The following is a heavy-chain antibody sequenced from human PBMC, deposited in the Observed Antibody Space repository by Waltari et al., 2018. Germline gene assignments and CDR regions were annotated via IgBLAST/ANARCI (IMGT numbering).Heavy chain of an antibody. Sequence: EVQLVESGGVVVQPGGSLRLSCAASGFTFDDYTMHWVRHAPGKGLEWVSLISWDGGSTYYADSVKGRFTISRDNSKNSLYLQMNSLRTEDTALYYCALGYCSSTSCSSYDYWGQGTLVTVSS. J-gene: IGHJ4*02. CDR2: ISWDGGST. V-gene: IGHV3-43*01. CDR1: GFTFDDYT. CDR3: ALGYCSSTSCSSYDY. D-gene: IGHD2-2*01.